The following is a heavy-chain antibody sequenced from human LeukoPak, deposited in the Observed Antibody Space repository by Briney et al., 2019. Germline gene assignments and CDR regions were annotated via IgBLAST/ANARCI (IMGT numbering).Heavy chain of an antibody. CDR1: GFTFISYS. CDR3: AREGSDSSGYSDAFDI. CDR2: ISYHGTQK. D-gene: IGHD3-22*01. Sequence: GGSLRLSCAASGFTFISYSMHWVRQAPGKGLEWVALISYHGTQKYYADSVKGRFTISRDNSKNTLYLQMNSLRTEDTAVYFCAREGSDSSGYSDAFDIWGQGTMVTVSS. V-gene: IGHV3-30-3*01. J-gene: IGHJ3*02.